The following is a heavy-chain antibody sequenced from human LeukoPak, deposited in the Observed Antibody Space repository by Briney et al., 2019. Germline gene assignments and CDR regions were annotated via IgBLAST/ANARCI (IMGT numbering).Heavy chain of an antibody. CDR1: GGSISSSSYY. CDR3: ARDPLHTTTQSQLDY. CDR2: IYYSGST. V-gene: IGHV4-39*07. Sequence: PSETLSLTCTVSGGSISSSSYYWGWIRQPPGKGLEWIGSIYYSGSTYYNPSLKSRVTISVDKSKNQFSLKLSSVTAADTAVYYCARDPLHTTTQSQLDYWGQGTLVTVSS. J-gene: IGHJ4*02. D-gene: IGHD1-14*01.